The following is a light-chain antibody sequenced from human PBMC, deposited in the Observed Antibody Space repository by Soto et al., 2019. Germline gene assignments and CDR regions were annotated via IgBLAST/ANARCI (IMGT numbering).Light chain of an antibody. V-gene: IGKV2-28*01. CDR3: MQALQSPPT. Sequence: DIVMTQSPLSLPVTPGEPASISCRSSQSLLDSNGYNYLDWYLQKSGQSPQLLIYLGSNRASGVPDRFSGSGSGTDFTLKISRVEAEDVGDYYCMQALQSPPTLGQGTKVEIK. CDR2: LGS. J-gene: IGKJ1*01. CDR1: QSLLDSNGYNY.